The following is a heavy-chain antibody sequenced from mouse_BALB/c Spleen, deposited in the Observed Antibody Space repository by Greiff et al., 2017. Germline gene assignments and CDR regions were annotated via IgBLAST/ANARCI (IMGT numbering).Heavy chain of an antibody. CDR3: ARAMITGAMDY. CDR2: ISSGGSYT. D-gene: IGHD2-4*01. CDR1: GFTFSSYA. J-gene: IGHJ4*01. Sequence: EVQGVESGGGLVKPGGSLKLSCAASGFTFSSYAMSWVRQTPEKRLEWVATISSGGSYTYYPDSVKGRFTISRDNAKNTLYLQMSSLRSEDTAMYYCARAMITGAMDYWGQGTSVTVSS. V-gene: IGHV5-9-3*01.